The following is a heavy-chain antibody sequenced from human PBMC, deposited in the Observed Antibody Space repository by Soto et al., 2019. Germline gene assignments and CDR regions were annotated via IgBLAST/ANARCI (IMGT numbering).Heavy chain of an antibody. V-gene: IGHV4-30-2*01. CDR2: IYHSGST. CDR3: ARPPPDNSFDP. Sequence: SETLSLTCAVSGGSISSGGYSWSWIRQPPGKGLEWIGYIYHSGSTYYNPSLKSRVTMSVDRPKNQFSLKLSSVTAADTAVYYCARPPPDNSFDPWGQGTLVTVSS. J-gene: IGHJ5*02. CDR1: GGSISSGGYS.